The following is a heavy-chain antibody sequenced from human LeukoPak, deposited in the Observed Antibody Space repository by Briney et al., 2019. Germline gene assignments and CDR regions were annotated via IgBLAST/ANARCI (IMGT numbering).Heavy chain of an antibody. D-gene: IGHD6-13*01. CDR3: GHYRGTAAGRGGAFDI. V-gene: IGHV4-4*02. CDR2: IFHSGST. Sequence: SETLSLTCAVSSGSIFNSNWWSWVRQPPGKGLEWIGQIFHSGSTSYSPSLKSRVTISVDTSKNQFSLKLSSVTAADTAVYYCGHYRGTAAGRGGAFDIWGQGTMVTVSS. CDR1: SGSIFNSNW. J-gene: IGHJ3*02.